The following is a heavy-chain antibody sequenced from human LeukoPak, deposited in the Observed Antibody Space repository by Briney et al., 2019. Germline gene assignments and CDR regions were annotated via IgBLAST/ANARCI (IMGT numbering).Heavy chain of an antibody. CDR1: GYTFTGYY. D-gene: IGHD6-19*01. CDR2: MNPNSGNT. CDR3: ARLRIAVACFDP. V-gene: IGHV1-8*02. Sequence: ASVKVSCKASGYTFTGYYMHWVRQAPGQGLEWTGWMNPNSGNTGYAQKFQGRVTMTRNTSISTAYMELSSLRSEDTAVYYCARLRIAVACFDPWGQGTLVTVSS. J-gene: IGHJ5*02.